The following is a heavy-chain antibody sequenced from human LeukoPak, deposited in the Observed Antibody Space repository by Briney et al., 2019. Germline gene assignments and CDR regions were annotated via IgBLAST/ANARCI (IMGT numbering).Heavy chain of an antibody. D-gene: IGHD6-13*01. Sequence: ASVKVSCTASGYTFTSYYMHWVRQAPGQGLEWMGIINPSGGSTSYAQKFQGRVTMTRDTSTSTVYMELSSLRSEDTAVYCCARAAYAKAAAAAGKGYFDYWGQGTLVTVSS. CDR1: GYTFTSYY. J-gene: IGHJ4*02. V-gene: IGHV1-46*01. CDR2: INPSGGST. CDR3: ARAAYAKAAAAAGKGYFDY.